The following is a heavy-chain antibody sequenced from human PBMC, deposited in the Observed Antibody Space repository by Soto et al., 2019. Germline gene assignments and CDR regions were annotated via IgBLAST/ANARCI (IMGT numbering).Heavy chain of an antibody. CDR3: ARLWGGKPLRFLEWLSPIYFDY. J-gene: IGHJ4*02. CDR1: GGSISSSNW. D-gene: IGHD3-3*01. V-gene: IGHV4-4*02. CDR2: IYHSGST. Sequence: KPSETLSLTCAVSGGSISSSNWWSWVRQPPGKGLEWIGEIYHSGSTNYNPSLKSRVTISVDKSKNQFSLKLSSVTAADTAVYYCARLWGGKPLRFLEWLSPIYFDYWGQGTLVTVSS.